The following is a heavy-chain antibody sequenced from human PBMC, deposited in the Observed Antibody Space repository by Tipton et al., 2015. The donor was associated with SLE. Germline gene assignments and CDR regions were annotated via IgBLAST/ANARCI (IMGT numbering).Heavy chain of an antibody. CDR3: ARQDFRGDWAVFDK. J-gene: IGHJ4*02. CDR1: GGSFSGYY. Sequence: TLSLTCAVYGGSFSGYYWSWIRQSPGKGLEWIGEINHSGITTYNTSLKSRVTISVDTSKNQFSLKVMSVTAADTAVYYCARQDFRGDWAVFDKWGQGTLVTVSS. CDR2: INHSGIT. D-gene: IGHD2-21*02. V-gene: IGHV4-34*01.